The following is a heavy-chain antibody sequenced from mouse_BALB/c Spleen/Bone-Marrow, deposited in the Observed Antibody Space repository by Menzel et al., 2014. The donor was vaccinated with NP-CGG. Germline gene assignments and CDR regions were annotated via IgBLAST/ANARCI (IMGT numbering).Heavy chain of an antibody. V-gene: IGHV7-3*02. CDR2: IRNKANGYTT. CDR3: ARDMGLLRFDY. Sequence: EVQGVESGGGLVQPGGSLRLSCATSGFTFTDYYMSWVRQPPGKALEWLGFIRNKANGYTTEYSASVKGRFTISRDNSQSILYLQMNTLRAEDSATYYCARDMGLLRFDYRGQGTTLTVSS. CDR1: GFTFTDYY. J-gene: IGHJ2*01. D-gene: IGHD1-1*01.